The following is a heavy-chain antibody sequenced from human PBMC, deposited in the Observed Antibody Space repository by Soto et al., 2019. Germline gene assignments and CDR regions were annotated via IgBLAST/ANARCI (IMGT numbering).Heavy chain of an antibody. D-gene: IGHD3-22*01. CDR2: IYPGDSDT. J-gene: IGHJ6*02. CDR1: GYSFTSYW. Sequence: PVESLKISCKGSGYSFTSYWIGWVRQMPGKGLEWMGIIYPGDSDTRYSPSFQGQVTISADKSISTAYLQWSSLKASDTAMYYCARLNDDSSGFGSYYYYGMDVWGQGTTVTVSS. CDR3: ARLNDDSSGFGSYYYYGMDV. V-gene: IGHV5-51*01.